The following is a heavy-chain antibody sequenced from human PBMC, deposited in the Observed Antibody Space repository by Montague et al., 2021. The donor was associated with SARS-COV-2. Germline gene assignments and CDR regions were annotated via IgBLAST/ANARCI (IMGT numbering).Heavy chain of an antibody. V-gene: IGHV4-59*01. Sequence: SETLSLTCTVSNASFDDYYWSWVRQSPGKGLEYIGYIHYSGRTNNNPSLRSRVTISIDTSKNQFSLKLMSVTAAETAIYFCARRIVTYYWYFDLWGRGTLVTVSS. CDR3: ARRIVTYYWYFDL. CDR1: NASFDDYY. J-gene: IGHJ2*01. D-gene: IGHD2-15*01. CDR2: IHYSGRT.